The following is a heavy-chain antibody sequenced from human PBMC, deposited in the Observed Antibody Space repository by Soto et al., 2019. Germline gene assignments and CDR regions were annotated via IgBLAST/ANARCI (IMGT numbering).Heavy chain of an antibody. Sequence: PSETLCLTCTVSGGSISPYYWSWIRQPPGKGLEWIGYIYYTGTTNYYPSLKSRVTMSVDTSKNQFSLKLSSVTAADTAVYYCARLGGYYQALDSWGPGTLVTVSS. V-gene: IGHV4-59*08. CDR3: ARLGGYYQALDS. D-gene: IGHD3-22*01. J-gene: IGHJ4*02. CDR1: GGSISPYY. CDR2: IYYTGTT.